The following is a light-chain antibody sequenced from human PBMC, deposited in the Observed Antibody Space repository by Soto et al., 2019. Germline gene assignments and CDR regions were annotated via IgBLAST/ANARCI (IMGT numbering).Light chain of an antibody. V-gene: IGKV3-11*01. CDR1: QSISNY. Sequence: EMVLTQSPATLSLSPGERATLSCRASQSISNYVAWYQQKPGQAPRLLIYDASDRATGIPGRFSGSGSGTDFTLTISSLEPEDFAVYYCQQHSNWPPITFGQGTLLEIK. CDR3: QQHSNWPPIT. J-gene: IGKJ5*01. CDR2: DAS.